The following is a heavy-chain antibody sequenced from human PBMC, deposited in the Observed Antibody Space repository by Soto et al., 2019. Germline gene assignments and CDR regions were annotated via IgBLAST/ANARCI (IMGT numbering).Heavy chain of an antibody. Sequence: GGSLRLSCAASGFTLSSYAMSWVRQAPGKGLEWVSAISGSGGSTYYADSVKGRFTISRDNSKNTLFLQMNSLRAEDTAVYYFAKDRPSTAGDIVLVPAAIGYWGQGTLVTVSS. J-gene: IGHJ4*02. V-gene: IGHV3-23*01. CDR1: GFTLSSYA. CDR3: AKDRPSTAGDIVLVPAAIGY. D-gene: IGHD2-2*02. CDR2: ISGSGGST.